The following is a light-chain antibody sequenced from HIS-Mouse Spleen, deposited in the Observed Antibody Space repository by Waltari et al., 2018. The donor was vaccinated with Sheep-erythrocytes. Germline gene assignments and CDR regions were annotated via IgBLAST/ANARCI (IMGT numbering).Light chain of an antibody. V-gene: IGLV2-23*02. CDR1: SSDVGSYNL. J-gene: IGLJ1*01. CDR3: CSYAGSYNHV. CDR2: DVS. Sequence: QSALTQPASVSGSPGQSITISCTGTSSDVGSYNLVSWYQQHPGKAPKLMIYDVSKRPSGVPGRFSGSKSGNTASLTISGLQAEDEADYYCCSYAGSYNHVFATGTKVTVL.